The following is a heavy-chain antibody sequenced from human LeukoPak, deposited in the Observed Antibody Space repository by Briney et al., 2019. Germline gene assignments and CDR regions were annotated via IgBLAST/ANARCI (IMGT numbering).Heavy chain of an antibody. V-gene: IGHV4-59*08. D-gene: IGHD3-10*01. Sequence: PSETLSLTCTVSGGSISSYYWSWIRQPPGKGLEWIGYIYYSGSTNYNPSLKSRVTISVDTSKNQFSLRLSSVTAADTAVYYCASSTPIYYHLGNLGGYYFDYWGQGTLVTVSS. CDR3: ASSTPIYYHLGNLGGYYFDY. CDR2: IYYSGST. J-gene: IGHJ4*02. CDR1: GGSISSYY.